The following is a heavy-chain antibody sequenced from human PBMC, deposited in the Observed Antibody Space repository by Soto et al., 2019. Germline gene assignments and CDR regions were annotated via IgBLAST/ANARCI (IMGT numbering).Heavy chain of an antibody. CDR3: ARGWRGSWHGDYYYYMGV. V-gene: IGHV1-8*01. D-gene: IGHD6-13*01. CDR1: GYTFTSYD. Sequence: ASVKVSCKASGYTFTSYDINWVRQATGQGLEWMGWMNPNSGNTGYAQKFQGRVTMTRNTSISTAYMELSSLRSEDTAVCYCARGWRGSWHGDYYYYMGVWGKGTTVTVSS. CDR2: MNPNSGNT. J-gene: IGHJ6*03.